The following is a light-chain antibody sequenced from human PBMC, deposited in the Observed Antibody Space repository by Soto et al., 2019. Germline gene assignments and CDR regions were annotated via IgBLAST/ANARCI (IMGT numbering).Light chain of an antibody. V-gene: IGLV2-11*01. CDR2: DVS. J-gene: IGLJ2*01. CDR1: SSDVGDYSF. Sequence: QSALTQPRSVSGSPGQSVAISCTGTSSDVGDYSFVSWYQQHPGKAPKLMLYDVSKRPSGVPDRFSGSKSGNTASLIISGLQTDDEADYYCCSYAANFLVLGGGTKVTVL. CDR3: CSYAANFLV.